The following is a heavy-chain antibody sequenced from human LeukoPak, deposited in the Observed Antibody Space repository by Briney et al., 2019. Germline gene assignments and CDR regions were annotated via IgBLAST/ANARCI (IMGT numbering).Heavy chain of an antibody. V-gene: IGHV1-18*04. Sequence: ASVKVSCKASGYTFTNYGISWVRQAPGQGLEWMGWISGYNGNTNYVQKLQGRVTMPTDTSTSTAYMELRSLRSDDTAVYDCARDFLYSSGTDGFDPWGQGTLVTVSS. D-gene: IGHD6-19*01. CDR2: ISGYNGNT. J-gene: IGHJ5*02. CDR1: GYTFTNYG. CDR3: ARDFLYSSGTDGFDP.